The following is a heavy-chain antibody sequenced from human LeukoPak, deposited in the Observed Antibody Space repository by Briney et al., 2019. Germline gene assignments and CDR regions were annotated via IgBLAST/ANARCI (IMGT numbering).Heavy chain of an antibody. J-gene: IGHJ4*02. D-gene: IGHD5-24*01. CDR2: IYPRGSDT. CDR3: ARGERAMATRKAGFDY. V-gene: IGHV5-51*01. CDR1: GYDFANSW. Sequence: GESLEISCTASGYDFANSWIGWVRQMPGKGLEWMGIIYPRGSDTIYSPSFQGQVTISADKSIRTAHLQRSSLTASDTAIYYCARGERAMATRKAGFDYWGQGTLVTVSS.